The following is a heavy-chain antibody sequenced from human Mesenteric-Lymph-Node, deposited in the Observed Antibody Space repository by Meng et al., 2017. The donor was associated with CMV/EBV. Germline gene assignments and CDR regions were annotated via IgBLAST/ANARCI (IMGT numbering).Heavy chain of an antibody. D-gene: IGHD2-21*01. CDR1: GDSITSSDYF. J-gene: IGHJ4*02. CDR3: ARQSDCGGDCYSFDY. Sequence: GSLRLSCAVSGDSITSSDYFWAWIRQPPGKGLEWIGSIYYSGSTYYNPSLKSRVTISVDTSKNQFSLKLSSVTAADTAVYYCARQSDCGGDCYSFDYWGQGTLVTVSS. CDR2: IYYSGST. V-gene: IGHV4-39*07.